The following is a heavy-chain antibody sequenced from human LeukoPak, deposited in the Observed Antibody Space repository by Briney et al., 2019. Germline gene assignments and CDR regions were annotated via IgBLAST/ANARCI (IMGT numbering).Heavy chain of an antibody. Sequence: PGRSLRLSCAASGFTFSNYVIHWVRQAPGKGLEWVAVISYDGSNKYYADSVKGRFTISRDNSKNTLYLQMNSLRAEDTAMYYCAKGLRGYSYGHGPSDYWGQGTLVTVSS. J-gene: IGHJ4*02. CDR3: AKGLRGYSYGHGPSDY. D-gene: IGHD5-18*01. V-gene: IGHV3-30*18. CDR1: GFTFSNYV. CDR2: ISYDGSNK.